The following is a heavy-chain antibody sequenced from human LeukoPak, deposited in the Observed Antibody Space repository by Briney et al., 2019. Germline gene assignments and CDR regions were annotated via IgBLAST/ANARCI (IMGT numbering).Heavy chain of an antibody. V-gene: IGHV5-10-1*01. CDR1: GYSFTSYW. J-gene: IGHJ3*02. Sequence: GASLQIYCKGSGYSFTSYWISWVRQLPGKGLEWMGRIDPSDSYTNYSPSFQGHVTISADKSISTAYLQWSSLKASDTAMYYCARLPGVRGVTPDAFDIWGQGTMVTVSS. CDR2: IDPSDSYT. CDR3: ARLPGVRGVTPDAFDI. D-gene: IGHD3-10*01.